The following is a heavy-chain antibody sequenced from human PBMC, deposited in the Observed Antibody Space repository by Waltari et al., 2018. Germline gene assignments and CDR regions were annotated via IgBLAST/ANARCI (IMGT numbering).Heavy chain of an antibody. D-gene: IGHD3-10*01. V-gene: IGHV3-21*01. Sequence: EVQLVESGGGLVKPGGSLSLSCAASGFTFSSYSMNWVRQAQGKGLEWVSSISSSSSYIYYADSVKGRFTISRDNAKNSLYLQMNSLRAEDTAVYYCARALMVRGVTNDAFDIWGQGTMVTVSS. J-gene: IGHJ3*02. CDR3: ARALMVRGVTNDAFDI. CDR2: ISSSSSYI. CDR1: GFTFSSYS.